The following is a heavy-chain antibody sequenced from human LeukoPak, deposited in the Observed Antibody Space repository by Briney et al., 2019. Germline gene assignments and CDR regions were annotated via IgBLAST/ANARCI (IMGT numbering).Heavy chain of an antibody. CDR1: GFTFSNYG. Sequence: GGSLRLSCAASGFTFSNYGMHWVRQAPGKGLEWVAYIRYDGSNKYYADSVQGRFTISRDNSKNTLYLEMNSLRAEDTAVYYCAKVHYDVLTGFTWAFDDWGQGTLVTVSS. CDR2: IRYDGSNK. CDR3: AKVHYDVLTGFTWAFDD. D-gene: IGHD3/OR15-3a*01. J-gene: IGHJ4*02. V-gene: IGHV3-30*02.